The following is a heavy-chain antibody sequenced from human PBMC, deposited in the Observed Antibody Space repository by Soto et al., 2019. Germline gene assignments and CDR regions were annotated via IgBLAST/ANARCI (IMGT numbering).Heavy chain of an antibody. V-gene: IGHV3-23*01. CDR3: AIGKRDGYITPSAYFDY. CDR1: GFTFSSYA. Sequence: GGSLRLSCAASGFTFSSYAMSWVRQAPGKGLEWVSAISGSGGSTYYADSVKGRFTISRDNSKNTLYLQMNSLRAEDTAVYYCAIGKRDGYITPSAYFDYWGQGTLVTVSS. D-gene: IGHD5-12*01. CDR2: ISGSGGST. J-gene: IGHJ4*02.